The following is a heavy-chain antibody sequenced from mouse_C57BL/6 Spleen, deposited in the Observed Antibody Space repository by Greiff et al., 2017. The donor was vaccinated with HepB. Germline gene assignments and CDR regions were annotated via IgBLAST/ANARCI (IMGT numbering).Heavy chain of an antibody. J-gene: IGHJ3*01. V-gene: IGHV1-9*01. CDR1: GYTFTGYW. Sequence: VQLQQSGAELMKPGASVKLSCKATGYTFTGYWIEWVKQRPGHGLEWIGEILPGSGSTNYNEKFKGKATFTADTSSNTAYMQLSSLTTEDSAIYYCSRGTYYYGSTSWFAYWGQGTLVTVSA. D-gene: IGHD1-1*01. CDR2: ILPGSGST. CDR3: SRGTYYYGSTSWFAY.